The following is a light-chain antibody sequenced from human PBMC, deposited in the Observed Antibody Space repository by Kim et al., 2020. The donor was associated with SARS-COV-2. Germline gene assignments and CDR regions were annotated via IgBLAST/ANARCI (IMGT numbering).Light chain of an antibody. J-gene: IGLJ3*02. V-gene: IGLV2-14*01. CDR2: DVS. CDR3: SSYTSSSTSWV. CDR1: SSDVGGYNY. Sequence: QSALTQPASVSGSPGQSITISCTGTSSDVGGYNYVSWYQQHPGKAPKLMIYDVSKRPSGVSNRFSGSKSGNTASLTISGLQAEDEADHYCSSYTSSSTSWVFGGGTQLT.